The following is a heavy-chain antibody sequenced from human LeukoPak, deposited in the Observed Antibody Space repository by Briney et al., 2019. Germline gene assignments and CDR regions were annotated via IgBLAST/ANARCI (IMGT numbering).Heavy chain of an antibody. CDR2: ISAYNGNT. J-gene: IGHJ4*02. V-gene: IGHV1-18*01. CDR3: ARHVLRYFDWLLYPEHNPFDY. D-gene: IGHD3-9*01. CDR1: GYTFTSYG. Sequence: ASVKVSCKASGYTFTSYGISWVRQAPGQGLEWMGWISAYNGNTNYAQKLQGRVTMTTDTSTSTAYMELRSLRSDDTAVYYCARHVLRYFDWLLYPEHNPFDYWGQGTLVTVSS.